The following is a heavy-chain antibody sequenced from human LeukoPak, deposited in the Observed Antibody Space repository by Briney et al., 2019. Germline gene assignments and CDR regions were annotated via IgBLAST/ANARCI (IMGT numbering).Heavy chain of an antibody. D-gene: IGHD3-9*01. Sequence: PGGSLRLSCAASGFTFTTNAMGWVRQTPGKGLEWVAAVGSSAGSTYYADSVKGRFTISRDNSKNTLYLHMNILRAGDTAVYYCAKLVDLDFLTRSYKYYFDYWGQGTLVTVSS. CDR1: GFTFTTNA. J-gene: IGHJ4*02. V-gene: IGHV3-23*01. CDR2: VGSSAGST. CDR3: AKLVDLDFLTRSYKYYFDY.